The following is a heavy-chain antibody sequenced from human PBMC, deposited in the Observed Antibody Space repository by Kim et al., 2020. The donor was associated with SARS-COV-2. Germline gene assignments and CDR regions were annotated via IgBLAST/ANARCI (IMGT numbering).Heavy chain of an antibody. V-gene: IGHV3-7*03. Sequence: GGSLRLSCVASGFTFSNYWMTWVRQAPGKGLEWVANIREDGGVKQYMDSVKGRFTISRDNARNSLYLEVNSLRVDDTAVYYCAREEADSSGWSDWGQATLVTVSS. CDR3: AREEADSSGWSD. CDR1: GFTFSNYW. J-gene: IGHJ4*02. CDR2: IREDGGVK. D-gene: IGHD6-19*01.